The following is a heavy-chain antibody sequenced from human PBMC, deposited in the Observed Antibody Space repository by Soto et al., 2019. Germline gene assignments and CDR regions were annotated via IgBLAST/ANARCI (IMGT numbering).Heavy chain of an antibody. Sequence: GGSLRLSCAASGFTFSSYAMSWVRQAPGKGLEWVSAISGSGGSTYYADSVKGRFTISRDNSKNTLYLQMNSLRAEDTAVYYCAKDPLIVVVVAATHYGMDVWGQGTTVTVS. V-gene: IGHV3-23*01. J-gene: IGHJ6*02. CDR1: GFTFSSYA. CDR3: AKDPLIVVVVAATHYGMDV. D-gene: IGHD2-15*01. CDR2: ISGSGGST.